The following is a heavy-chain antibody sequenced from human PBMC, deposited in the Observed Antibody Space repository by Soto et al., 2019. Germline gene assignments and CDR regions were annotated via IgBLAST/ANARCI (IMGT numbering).Heavy chain of an antibody. D-gene: IGHD6-6*01. CDR1: GGSFSGYY. Sequence: QVQLQQWGAGLLKPSETLSLTCAVYGGSFSGYYWSWIRQPPGKGLEWIGEINHSGSNNYNPSLKSRDTISVDTSKNQFSLKLSSVTAADTAVYYCARAPSIAALSAFDIWGQGTMVTVSS. V-gene: IGHV4-34*01. J-gene: IGHJ3*02. CDR3: ARAPSIAALSAFDI. CDR2: INHSGSN.